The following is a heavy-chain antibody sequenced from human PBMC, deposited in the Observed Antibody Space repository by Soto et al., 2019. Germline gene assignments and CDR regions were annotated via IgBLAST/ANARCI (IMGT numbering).Heavy chain of an antibody. CDR3: FXEXXXSYHGMDV. CDR1: GFAFSGST. V-gene: IGHV3-73*02. CDR2: IRSKANSYAT. J-gene: IGHJ6*02. Sequence: EVQLVESGGGLVQPGGSLTLSCAGSGFAFSGSTIHWVRQASGKGLEWVGRIRSKANSYATAYAASVKGRFIISRDDSKTTAYLQMSSLKIEDTAVYXCFXEXXXSYHGMDVWGQGTTVTVSS.